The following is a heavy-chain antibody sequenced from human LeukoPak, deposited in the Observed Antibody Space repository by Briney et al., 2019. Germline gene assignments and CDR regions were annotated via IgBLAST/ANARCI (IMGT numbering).Heavy chain of an antibody. Sequence: SETLSLTCTVSGGSIKSSSYYWGWIRQPPGKGLEWIGSIFYTGTTYYNPSLKSRVTMSVDTSKNQFSLKLSSVTAADTAVYYCARHLGQGSGSDAFDIWGQGTMVTDSS. CDR1: GGSIKSSSYY. CDR2: IFYTGTT. D-gene: IGHD6-19*01. V-gene: IGHV4-39*01. J-gene: IGHJ3*02. CDR3: ARHLGQGSGSDAFDI.